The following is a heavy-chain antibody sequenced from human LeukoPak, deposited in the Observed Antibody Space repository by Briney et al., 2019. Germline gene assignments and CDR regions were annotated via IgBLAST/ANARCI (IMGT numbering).Heavy chain of an antibody. V-gene: IGHV4-59*01. Sequence: SETLSLTCTVSGGSISSYYWSWIRQPPGKGLEWIGYIYYSGSTNYNPSLKSRVTISVDTSKNQFSLKLSSVTAADTAVYYCARVAGDDGGDYWGQGTLVTVSS. CDR1: GGSISSYY. D-gene: IGHD4-17*01. CDR2: IYYSGST. CDR3: ARVAGDDGGDY. J-gene: IGHJ4*02.